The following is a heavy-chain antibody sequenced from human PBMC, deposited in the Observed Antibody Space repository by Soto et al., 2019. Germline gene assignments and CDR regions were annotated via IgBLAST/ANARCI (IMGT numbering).Heavy chain of an antibody. Sequence: QVQLVQSGAEVKKPGSSLKVSCKASGGTFTNYAFSWVRQAPGQGLEWMGGIIPVCGTPDYAQKFQGRVTITADESTRTASMELSSLRSDDTAVYYCARERSVGYCITTTCPKPFYYYAMDVWGQGTTVTVSS. V-gene: IGHV1-69*12. CDR3: ARERSVGYCITTTCPKPFYYYAMDV. J-gene: IGHJ6*02. CDR2: IIPVCGTP. D-gene: IGHD2-2*01. CDR1: GGTFTNYA.